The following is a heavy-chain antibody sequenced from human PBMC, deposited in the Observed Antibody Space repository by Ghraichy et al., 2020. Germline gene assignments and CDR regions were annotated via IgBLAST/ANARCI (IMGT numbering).Heavy chain of an antibody. V-gene: IGHV1-69*13. CDR1: GAPFSSSA. Sequence: SVKVSCKASGAPFSSSAISRVRQAPGQVLEWMGGIIPIFGTANYAQKFQGRVTITADESTSTAYMELSSLRSEDTAVYYCARARYYDSSGYYYYDYWGQGTLVIVSS. J-gene: IGHJ4*02. CDR2: IIPIFGTA. CDR3: ARARYYDSSGYYYYDY. D-gene: IGHD3-22*01.